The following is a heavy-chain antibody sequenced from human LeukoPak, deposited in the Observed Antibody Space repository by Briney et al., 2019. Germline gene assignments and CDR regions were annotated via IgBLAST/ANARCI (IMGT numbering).Heavy chain of an antibody. Sequence: SETLSLTCIVSGDSISSGSYYWTWIRQPAGKGLEWIGEINHSGSTNYNPSLKSRVTISVDTSKNQFSLKLSSVTAADTAVYYCARRTPRFRPLRRTQYYFDYWGQGTLVTVSS. D-gene: IGHD5-12*01. CDR3: ARRTPRFRPLRRTQYYFDY. J-gene: IGHJ4*02. CDR1: GDSISSGSYY. V-gene: IGHV4-61*10. CDR2: INHSGST.